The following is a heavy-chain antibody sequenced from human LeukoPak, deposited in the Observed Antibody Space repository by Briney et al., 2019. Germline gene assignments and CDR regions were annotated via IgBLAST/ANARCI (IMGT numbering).Heavy chain of an antibody. CDR3: ARDTYYYDSSGYFDY. D-gene: IGHD3-22*01. V-gene: IGHV3-20*04. CDR1: GFTFDDYG. J-gene: IGHJ4*02. Sequence: GGSLRLSCAASGFTFDDYGMTWVRQAPGKGLEWVSGLNWNGGSTGYADSVKGRFTISRDNAKNSLYLQMNSLRAEDTALYYCARDTYYYDSSGYFDYWGQGTLVTVSS. CDR2: LNWNGGST.